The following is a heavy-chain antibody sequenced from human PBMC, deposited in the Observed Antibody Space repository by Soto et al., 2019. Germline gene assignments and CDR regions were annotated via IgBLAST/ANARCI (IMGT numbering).Heavy chain of an antibody. CDR1: GFTFSSYA. V-gene: IGHV3-30-3*01. CDR3: ARATNVGPFAFDM. CDR2: ISYDGSNT. Sequence: GGSLRLSCAASGFTFSSYAMHWVRQAPAKGLEWVAVISYDGSNTYYTDSVKGRFTISRDNSKNTLSLQMNSLRAEDTAVYYCARATNVGPFAFDMWGQGTMVTVSS. J-gene: IGHJ3*02.